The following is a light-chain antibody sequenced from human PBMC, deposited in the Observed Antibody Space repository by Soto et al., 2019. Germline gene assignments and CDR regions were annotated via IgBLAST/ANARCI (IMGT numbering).Light chain of an antibody. CDR2: LGS. Sequence: DIVMTPSPLSLPVTPGEPASISCRSSQSLLHSNGYNYLDWYLQKPGQSPQLLIHLGSNRVSGDPDRFSGSGLGTDFTLKISRVEAEDVGVYYCMQALQTPRTFGKGTKVEIK. CDR3: MQALQTPRT. J-gene: IGKJ1*01. V-gene: IGKV2-28*01. CDR1: QSLLHSNGYNY.